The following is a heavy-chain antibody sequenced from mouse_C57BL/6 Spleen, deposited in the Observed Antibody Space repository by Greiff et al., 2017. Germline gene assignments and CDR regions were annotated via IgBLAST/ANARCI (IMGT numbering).Heavy chain of an antibody. D-gene: IGHD2-2*01. V-gene: IGHV5-4*01. CDR1: GFTFSSYA. Sequence: DVKLVESGGGLVKPGGSLKISCAASGFTFSSYAMSWVRQTPEKRLEWVATISDGGSYTYYPDNVKGRVTISRDNAKNNLYLHMSHMKSEDTAMYYCARDTGLRPEYFDDWGTGTTVTVSS. CDR2: ISDGGSYT. J-gene: IGHJ1*03. CDR3: ARDTGLRPEYFDD.